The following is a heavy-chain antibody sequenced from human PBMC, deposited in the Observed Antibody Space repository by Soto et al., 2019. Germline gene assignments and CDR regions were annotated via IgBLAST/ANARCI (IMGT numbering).Heavy chain of an antibody. CDR3: ARQRTTVVTQAYFDH. CDR2: IYYSGRT. V-gene: IGHV4-39*01. D-gene: IGHD2-21*02. CDR1: GESISSSSYY. Sequence: SETLSLTCIVSGESISSSSYYWGWIRQPPGKGLEWIGSIYYSGRTYYNPSFKSRVTISIDTSKNQFSLKLSSVTATDTAVYYCARQRTTVVTQAYFDHWGQGALVTVSP. J-gene: IGHJ4*02.